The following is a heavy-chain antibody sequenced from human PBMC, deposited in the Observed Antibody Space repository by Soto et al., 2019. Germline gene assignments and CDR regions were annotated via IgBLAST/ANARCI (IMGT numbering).Heavy chain of an antibody. D-gene: IGHD3-10*01. J-gene: IGHJ6*02. Sequence: GGSLRLSCAASGFTVSSNYMSWVRQAPGKGLEWVSVIYSDGSTYYADSVKGRFTISRDNSKNTLYLQMNSLRAEDTAVYYCARDRGVSPPNYYYYGMDVWGQGTTVTVSS. CDR2: IYSDGST. CDR3: ARDRGVSPPNYYYYGMDV. CDR1: GFTVSSNY. V-gene: IGHV3-53*01.